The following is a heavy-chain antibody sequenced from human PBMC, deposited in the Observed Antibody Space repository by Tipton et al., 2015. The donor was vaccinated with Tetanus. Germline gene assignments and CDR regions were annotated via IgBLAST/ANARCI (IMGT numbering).Heavy chain of an antibody. CDR2: ISSTSSYI. CDR1: GFTFSNYK. D-gene: IGHD6-25*01. V-gene: IGHV3-21*01. CDR3: VSGSALDY. J-gene: IGHJ4*02. Sequence: GSLRLSCAVSGFTFSNYKMNWVRQAPGKGLEWISSISSTSSYIDYADSVKGRFTISRDNAKSSLYLQMTNLGAEDTALYFCVSGSALDYWGQGTLVTVSS.